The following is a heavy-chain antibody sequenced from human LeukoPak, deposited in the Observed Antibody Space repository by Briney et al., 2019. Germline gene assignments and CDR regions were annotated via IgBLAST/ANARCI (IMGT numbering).Heavy chain of an antibody. CDR1: GFTFSSYW. D-gene: IGHD2-15*01. CDR2: IKEDGSEK. Sequence: GGSLRLSCAASGFTFSSYWMSWVRQAPGKGLEWVANIKEDGSEKYYVDSVKGRFTISRDNAKNSLSLQMNSLGAEDTAVYYCARDGCSGGNCYSYWFDPWGQGTLVTVSS. CDR3: ARDGCSGGNCYSYWFDP. J-gene: IGHJ5*02. V-gene: IGHV3-7*01.